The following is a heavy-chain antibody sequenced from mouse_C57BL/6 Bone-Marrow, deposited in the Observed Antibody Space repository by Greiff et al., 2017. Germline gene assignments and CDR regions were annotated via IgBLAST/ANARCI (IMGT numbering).Heavy chain of an antibody. D-gene: IGHD2-2*01. V-gene: IGHV1-7*01. Sequence: VKLVESGAELVKPGASVKLSCKASGYTFTSYWMHWVKQRPGQGLEWIGYINPSGGNTKYKQKFKAKATLTADKSSSTAYMQLSSLTDEDAAVYYCARWLPLYWGQGTTLTVSS. CDR2: INPSGGNT. CDR3: ARWLPLY. J-gene: IGHJ2*01. CDR1: GYTFTSYW.